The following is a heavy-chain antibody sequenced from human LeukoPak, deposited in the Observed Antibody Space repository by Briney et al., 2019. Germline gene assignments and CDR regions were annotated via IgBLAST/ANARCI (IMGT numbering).Heavy chain of an antibody. V-gene: IGHV1-69*05. CDR2: IIPIFGTA. CDR3: ARGAGPSYGSGSYYNWFDP. J-gene: IGHJ5*02. CDR1: GGTFSSYA. Sequence: ASVKVSCKASGGTFSSYAISWVRQAPGQGLEWMGGIIPIFGTANYAQKFQGRVTITTDESTSTAYMELSSLRSEDTAVYYCARGAGPSYGSGSYYNWFDPWGQGTLVTVSS. D-gene: IGHD3-10*01.